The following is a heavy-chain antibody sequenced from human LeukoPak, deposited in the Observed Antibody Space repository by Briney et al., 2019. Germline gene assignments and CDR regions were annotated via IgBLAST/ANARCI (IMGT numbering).Heavy chain of an antibody. D-gene: IGHD5-18*01. V-gene: IGHV1-2*02. CDR2: INPNSGGT. CDR1: GYTFTGYY. J-gene: IGHJ4*02. CDR3: ARAYIRGYSYGYWAY. Sequence: ASVKVSCKASGYTFTGYYMHWVRQAPGQGLEWMGWINPNSGGTNYAQKFQGRVTMTRDTSISTAYMELSRLRSDDTAVYYCARAYIRGYSYGYWAYWGQGTLVTVSS.